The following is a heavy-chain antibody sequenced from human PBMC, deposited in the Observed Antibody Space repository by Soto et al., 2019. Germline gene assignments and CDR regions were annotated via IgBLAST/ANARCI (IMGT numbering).Heavy chain of an antibody. Sequence: EVQLVESGGGLVKPGGSLRLSCAASGFPFTNAWMSWVRQAPGKGLEWVGRIKSKADGGTTYYAAPVKGRFTISRDDSKTPLYLQMNSLKTEDTAVYYCTTVYSNSEHFFDPWGQGTLVSVSS. D-gene: IGHD2-21*01. CDR2: IKSKADGGTT. J-gene: IGHJ5*02. V-gene: IGHV3-15*01. CDR1: GFPFTNAW. CDR3: TTVYSNSEHFFDP.